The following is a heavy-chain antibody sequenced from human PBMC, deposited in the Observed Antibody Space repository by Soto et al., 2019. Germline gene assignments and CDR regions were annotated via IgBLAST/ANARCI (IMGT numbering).Heavy chain of an antibody. D-gene: IGHD3-10*01. CDR1: GYTFTSYG. CDR3: ARVDGPTYYYGSGSYKWFDP. CDR2: ISAYNGNT. V-gene: IGHV1-18*01. J-gene: IGHJ5*02. Sequence: GASVKVSCKASGYTFTSYGISWVRQAPGQGLEWMGWISAYNGNTNYAQKLQGRVTMTTDTSTSTAYMELRSLRSDDTAVYYCARVDGPTYYYGSGSYKWFDPWGQGTLVTGSS.